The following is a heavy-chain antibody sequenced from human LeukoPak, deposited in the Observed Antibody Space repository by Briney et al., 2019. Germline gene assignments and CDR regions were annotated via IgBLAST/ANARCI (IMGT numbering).Heavy chain of an antibody. V-gene: IGHV3-21*01. Sequence: KPGGSLRLSSAASGFTFSSYAMSSVRQAPGKGLGWVSSISSSGGYIYYGDSVKGRFTISRDNAKNSLYLQMNSLRAEDTTVYYCARDSASGGSSDYWGQGTLVTVSS. CDR1: GFTFSSYA. J-gene: IGHJ4*02. CDR2: ISSSGGYI. D-gene: IGHD2-15*01. CDR3: ARDSASGGSSDY.